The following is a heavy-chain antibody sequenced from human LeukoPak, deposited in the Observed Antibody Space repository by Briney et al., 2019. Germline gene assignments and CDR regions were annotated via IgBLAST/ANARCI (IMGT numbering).Heavy chain of an antibody. D-gene: IGHD3-16*01. CDR3: AKGVMATKFDY. CDR2: ISGGGGST. CDR1: GFTFSSYA. J-gene: IGHJ4*02. V-gene: IGHV3-23*01. Sequence: PGGSLRLSCAASGFTFSSYAMNWVRQAPGKGLEWVSSISGGGGSTYYADSVKGRFTISRDNSKNTLYLQMNSLRAEDTALFYCAKGVMATKFDYWGQGTLVTVSS.